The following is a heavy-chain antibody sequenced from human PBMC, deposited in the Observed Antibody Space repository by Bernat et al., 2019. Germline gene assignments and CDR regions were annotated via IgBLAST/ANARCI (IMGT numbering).Heavy chain of an antibody. CDR1: GGSISSSSYY. CDR2: IYYSGST. J-gene: IGHJ4*02. V-gene: IGHV4-39*01. Sequence: QLQLQESGPGLVKPSETLSLTCTVSGGSISSSSYYWGWIRQPPGKGLEWIGSIYYSGSTYYNPSLKSQVTISVDTSKNQFSLKLSSVTAADTAVYYCASQDYYGSGSDQYYFDYWGQGTLVTVSS. D-gene: IGHD3-10*01. CDR3: ASQDYYGSGSDQYYFDY.